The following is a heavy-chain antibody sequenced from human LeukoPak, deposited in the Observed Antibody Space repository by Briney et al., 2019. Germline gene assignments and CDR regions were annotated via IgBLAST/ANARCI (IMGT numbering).Heavy chain of an antibody. V-gene: IGHV3-64*01. CDR3: AKDSLPPSRGLYYGSGSYLDY. D-gene: IGHD3-10*01. J-gene: IGHJ4*02. Sequence: PGGSLRLSCAASGFTFSSYAMHWVRQAPGKGLEYVSAISSNGGSTYYANSVKGRFTISRDNSKNTLYLQMNSLRAEDTAVYYCAKDSLPPSRGLYYGSGSYLDYWGQGTLVTVSS. CDR1: GFTFSSYA. CDR2: ISSNGGST.